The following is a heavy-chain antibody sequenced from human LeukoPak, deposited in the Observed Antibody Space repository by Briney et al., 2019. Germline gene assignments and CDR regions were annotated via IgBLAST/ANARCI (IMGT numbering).Heavy chain of an antibody. J-gene: IGHJ3*02. CDR2: ISYDGSNK. Sequence: GGSLRLSCAASGFTFSSYAMHWVRQAPGKGLEWVAVISYDGSNKYYADSVKGRFTISRDNSKNTLYLQMNSLRAEDTAVYYCASSKCINGICYTGFDAFDIWGQGTMVTVSS. CDR3: ASSKCINGICYTGFDAFDI. V-gene: IGHV3-30*14. CDR1: GFTFSSYA. D-gene: IGHD2-8*01.